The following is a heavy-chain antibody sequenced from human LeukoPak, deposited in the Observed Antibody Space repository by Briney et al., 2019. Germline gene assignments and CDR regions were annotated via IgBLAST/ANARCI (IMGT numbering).Heavy chain of an antibody. CDR2: ISYDGSNK. CDR1: GFTFSSYG. D-gene: IGHD6-13*01. CDR3: AKRGYSSSWYLLDY. V-gene: IGHV3-30*18. Sequence: GGSLRLSCAASGFTFSSYGMHWVRQAPAKGLEWVAIISYDGSNKYYADSVKGRFTISRDNSKNMVYLQMNSLRAEDTAMYFCAKRGYSSSWYLLDYWGQGTQVTVSS. J-gene: IGHJ4*02.